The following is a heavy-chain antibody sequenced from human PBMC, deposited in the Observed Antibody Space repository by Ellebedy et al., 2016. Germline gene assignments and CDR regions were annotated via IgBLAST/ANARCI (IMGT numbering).Heavy chain of an antibody. D-gene: IGHD5-24*01. CDR2: VIHSGST. V-gene: IGHV4-34*01. CDR1: GGSFSGYY. Sequence: SETLSLXXAVYGGSFSGYYWSWIRQSPGKGLEWIGEVIHSGSTNYNPSLKSRVTISIDTSRNRFSVKLTSVSAADTAVYYCARGGRDAYSGFDYWGQGILVSVSS. J-gene: IGHJ4*02. CDR3: ARGGRDAYSGFDY.